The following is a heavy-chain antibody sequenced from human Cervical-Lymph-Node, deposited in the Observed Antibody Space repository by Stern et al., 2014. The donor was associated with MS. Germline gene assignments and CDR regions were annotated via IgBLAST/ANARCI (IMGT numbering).Heavy chain of an antibody. CDR2: IFWDDDK. D-gene: IGHD3-10*01. CDR1: GFSLNTFGVG. CDR3: AHRQDGSGTFPY. V-gene: IGHV2-5*02. J-gene: IGHJ4*02. Sequence: ESGPTLVKPTQTLTLTCTFSGFSLNTFGVGVGWIRQPPGKALEWLALIFWDDDKRYSPLLKDRVTITADTSKNQVVLTVTNMEPADTGTYYCAHRQDGSGTFPYWGQGALVIVSS.